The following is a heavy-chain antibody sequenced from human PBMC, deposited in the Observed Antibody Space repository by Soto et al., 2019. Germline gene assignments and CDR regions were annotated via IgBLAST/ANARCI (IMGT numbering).Heavy chain of an antibody. CDR2: IYYTGST. J-gene: IGHJ4*02. D-gene: IGHD5-18*01. V-gene: IGHV4-39*01. Sequence: TSETLSLTCDVSGDSISSSYYYWGWIRQSPGKGLEWIGSIYYTGSTSYNPSLESRVSISVDTSKNQFSLRLSSVTAADTAVYYCARLGTGIVDTAMVFDYWGQGTLVTVSS. CDR3: ARLGTGIVDTAMVFDY. CDR1: GDSISSSYYY.